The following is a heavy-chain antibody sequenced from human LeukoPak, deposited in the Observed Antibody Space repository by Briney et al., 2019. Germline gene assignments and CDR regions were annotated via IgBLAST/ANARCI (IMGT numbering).Heavy chain of an antibody. D-gene: IGHD3-9*01. CDR3: AREGDILTGYYSARWFDP. Sequence: ASVKVSCKPSLYTFTGYYMHSVRQAPGQGLEWMGWINPNSGGTNYAQKFQGRVTMTRDTSISTAYMELSRLRSDDTAVYYCAREGDILTGYYSARWFDPWGQGTLVTVSS. V-gene: IGHV1-2*02. CDR1: LYTFTGYY. CDR2: INPNSGGT. J-gene: IGHJ5*02.